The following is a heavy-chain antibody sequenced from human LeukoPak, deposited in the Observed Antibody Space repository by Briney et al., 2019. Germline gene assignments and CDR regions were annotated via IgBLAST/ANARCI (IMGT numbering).Heavy chain of an antibody. V-gene: IGHV3-23*01. CDR3: ASLQSGYSYGFFNYYYGMDV. J-gene: IGHJ6*02. D-gene: IGHD5-18*01. CDR2: ISGSGGST. Sequence: PGGSLRLSCAASGFTFSSYAMSWVRQAPGKGLEWVSAISGSGGSTYYADSVKGRFTIPRDNSKNTLYLQMNSLRAEDTAVYYCASLQSGYSYGFFNYYYGMDVWGQGTTVTVSS. CDR1: GFTFSSYA.